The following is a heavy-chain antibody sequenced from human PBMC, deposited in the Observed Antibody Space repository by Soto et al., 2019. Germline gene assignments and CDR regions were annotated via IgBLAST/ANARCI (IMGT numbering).Heavy chain of an antibody. CDR3: TGEVASGY. CDR2: ISRDGGTK. D-gene: IGHD2-8*02. J-gene: IGHJ4*02. Sequence: QVQLVKSGGGVVEPGRSLILSCAVSGFTVSTYGMHWVRQAPGKGLEWVAVISRDGGTKYYADSVKGRFTISRDNSRNTLFLEMNSLRSDDMAVYYCTGEVASGYWGQGTLVTVSS. CDR1: GFTVSTYG. V-gene: IGHV3-30*03.